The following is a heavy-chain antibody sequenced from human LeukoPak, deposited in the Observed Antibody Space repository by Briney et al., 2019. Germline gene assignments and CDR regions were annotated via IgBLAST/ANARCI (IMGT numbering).Heavy chain of an antibody. J-gene: IGHJ2*01. CDR3: ARDRTLAVAGRGLWYFDL. Sequence: ASVKVSCKASGYTFTGYYMHWVRQAPGQGLEWMGWINPNSGGTNYAQKFQGRVTMTRDTSISTAYMELSRLRSDDTAVYYCARDRTLAVAGRGLWYFDLCGRGTLVTVSS. V-gene: IGHV1-2*02. CDR1: GYTFTGYY. CDR2: INPNSGGT. D-gene: IGHD6-19*01.